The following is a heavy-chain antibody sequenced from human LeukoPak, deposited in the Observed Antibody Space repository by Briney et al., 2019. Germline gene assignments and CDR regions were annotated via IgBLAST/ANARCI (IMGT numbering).Heavy chain of an antibody. Sequence: QPGGSLRLSCAASGFTFSSYAMSWVRQAPGKGLEWVSAISGSGGSTYYADSVKGLFIISRDNSANTLYLQMNSLRAEDTAIYYCAKSQLYSSPTSFDYWGQGTLVTVSS. CDR2: ISGSGGST. V-gene: IGHV3-23*01. CDR1: GFTFSSYA. CDR3: AKSQLYSSPTSFDY. J-gene: IGHJ4*02. D-gene: IGHD2-15*01.